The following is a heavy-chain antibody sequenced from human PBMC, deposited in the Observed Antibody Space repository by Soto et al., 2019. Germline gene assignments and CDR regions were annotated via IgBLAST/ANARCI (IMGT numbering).Heavy chain of an antibody. J-gene: IGHJ6*02. Sequence: QVQLQESGPGLVKPSQTLSLTCTVSGGSISSGGYYWSWIRQHPGKGLEWIGYIYYSGSTYYNPSLKSRVTISVDTSKNQLSLKLSSVTAADTAVYYCARDKVVGYRYYYGMDVWGQGTTVTVSS. CDR2: IYYSGST. V-gene: IGHV4-31*03. CDR1: GGSISSGGYY. D-gene: IGHD1-26*01. CDR3: ARDKVVGYRYYYGMDV.